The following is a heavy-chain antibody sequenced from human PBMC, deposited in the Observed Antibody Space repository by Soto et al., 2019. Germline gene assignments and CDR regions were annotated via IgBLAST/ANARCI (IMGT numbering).Heavy chain of an antibody. J-gene: IGHJ6*02. D-gene: IGHD2-21*02. CDR2: IYWDDDK. Sequence: QITLKESGPTLVKPTQTLTLTCTFSGLSLSTTGVGVGWIRQPPGKALEWLALIYWDDDKRYSPSLKSRLTITKDTPKNQVVLTMTNMGPVDTATYYCVQSRCGGDCLQSYSSHSYYGLDVWGQGTTVTVSS. CDR1: GLSLSTTGVG. V-gene: IGHV2-5*02. CDR3: VQSRCGGDCLQSYSSHSYYGLDV.